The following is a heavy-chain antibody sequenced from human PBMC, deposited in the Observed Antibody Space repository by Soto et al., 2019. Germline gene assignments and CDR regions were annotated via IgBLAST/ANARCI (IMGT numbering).Heavy chain of an antibody. CDR1: GGTFSSYA. D-gene: IGHD1-7*01. CDR2: IIPIFGTA. Sequence: QVQLVQSGAEVKKPGYSVKVSCKASGGTFSSYAISWVRQAPGPGLEWMGGIIPIFGTANYAQKFQGRVTITANQSTSTGYMELSRLRYDDTAVYYCARVSSLTVTQEAFDYWGPGTLFTGSS. J-gene: IGHJ4*02. V-gene: IGHV1-69*01. CDR3: ARVSSLTVTQEAFDY.